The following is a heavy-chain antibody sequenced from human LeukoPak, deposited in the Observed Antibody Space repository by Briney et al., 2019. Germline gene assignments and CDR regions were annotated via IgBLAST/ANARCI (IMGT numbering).Heavy chain of an antibody. J-gene: IGHJ4*02. CDR2: ITGSGGST. CDR1: GFAFSSYA. Sequence: PGGSLRLSCAASGFAFSSYAMSWVRQAPGKGLEWVSAITGSGGSTFYADSVKGRFTFSRDNSKNTLYLQLNSLRAEDTAVYYCATRSAVAGFYDFWGQGTLVTVSS. D-gene: IGHD6-19*01. CDR3: ATRSAVAGFYDF. V-gene: IGHV3-23*01.